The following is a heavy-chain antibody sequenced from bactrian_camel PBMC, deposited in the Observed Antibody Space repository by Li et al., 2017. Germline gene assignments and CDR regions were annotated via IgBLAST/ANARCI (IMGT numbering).Heavy chain of an antibody. J-gene: IGHJ4*01. Sequence: VQLVESGGGSVQAGGSLRLSCNASQWSDKEHCLGWFRQVPGKEREGVAIIQPFSDAKYYADSVKGRFTISLDDAKNTAYLEMNSLKPEDTATYYCAEGRGSRGEHCYSLNCWGQGTQVTVS. CDR2: IQPFSDAK. CDR3: AEGRGSRGEHCYSLNC. V-gene: IGHV3S63*01. D-gene: IGHD6*01. CDR1: QWSDKEHC.